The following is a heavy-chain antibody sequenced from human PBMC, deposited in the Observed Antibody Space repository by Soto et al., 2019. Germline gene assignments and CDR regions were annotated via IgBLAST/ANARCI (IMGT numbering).Heavy chain of an antibody. CDR2: INHSGST. Sequence: SETLSLTCAVYGGSFSGYYWSWIRQPPGKGLEWIGEINHSGSTNYNPSLKSRVTISVDTSKNQFSLKLSSVTAADTAVYYCARARGRIAAASRGWFDPWGQGTLVTVSS. CDR3: ARARGRIAAASRGWFDP. V-gene: IGHV4-34*01. D-gene: IGHD6-13*01. J-gene: IGHJ5*02. CDR1: GGSFSGYY.